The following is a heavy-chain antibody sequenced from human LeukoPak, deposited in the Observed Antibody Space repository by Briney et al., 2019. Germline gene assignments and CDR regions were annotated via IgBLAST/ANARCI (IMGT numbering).Heavy chain of an antibody. CDR2: ISSSGGTI. D-gene: IGHD2-2*01. Sequence: GGSLRLSCAASGFSFSSYEMNWVCQAPGKGLEWVSYISSSGGTIYYADSVKGRFTISRDNAKNSLFLQMNSLRAEDTAVYYCARVVNQLPYSWGQGALVTVSS. V-gene: IGHV3-48*03. CDR1: GFSFSSYE. CDR3: ARVVNQLPYS. J-gene: IGHJ4*02.